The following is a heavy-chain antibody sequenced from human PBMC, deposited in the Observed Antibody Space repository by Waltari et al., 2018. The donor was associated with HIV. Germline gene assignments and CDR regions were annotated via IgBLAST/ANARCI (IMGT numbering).Heavy chain of an antibody. Sequence: QVQLQESGPGLVKPSETLSLTCTVSGGSISSYYWSWIRKPPGKGLEWIGYIYYSGSTNYNPSLKSRVTISVDTSKNQFSLKLSSVTAADTAVYYCARDRDFWSGHYYYYGMDVWGQGTTVTVSS. CDR1: GGSISSYY. J-gene: IGHJ6*02. CDR2: IYYSGST. CDR3: ARDRDFWSGHYYYYGMDV. D-gene: IGHD3-3*01. V-gene: IGHV4-59*01.